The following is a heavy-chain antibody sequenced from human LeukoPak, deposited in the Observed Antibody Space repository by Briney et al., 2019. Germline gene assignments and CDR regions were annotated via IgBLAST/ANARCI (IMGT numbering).Heavy chain of an antibody. J-gene: IGHJ4*02. CDR3: AKGSYYDSSGSFYFDY. CDR1: GFTFSSYA. D-gene: IGHD3-22*01. CDR2: ISGSGDNT. Sequence: NPGGSLRLSCAASGFTFSSYAMSWVRQAPGKGLEWVSGISGSGDNTYYADSVKDRFTISRDNSKNTLYVQVNSLGTEDTAAYYCAKGSYYDSSGSFYFDYWGQGTLVTVSS. V-gene: IGHV3-23*01.